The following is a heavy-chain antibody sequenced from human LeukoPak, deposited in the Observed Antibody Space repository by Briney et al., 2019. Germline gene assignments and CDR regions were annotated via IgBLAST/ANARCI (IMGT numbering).Heavy chain of an antibody. J-gene: IGHJ4*02. CDR3: ARDRADYYDSSGYYRDNFDY. Sequence: ASVKVSCKASGYTLTSYGISWVRQAPGQGLEWMGWISAYKGNTNYAQKLQGRATLTTDTSTSTAYMEGRCLTSNDTAVYYCARDRADYYDSSGYYRDNFDYWGQGTLVTVSS. V-gene: IGHV1-18*01. CDR2: ISAYKGNT. D-gene: IGHD3-22*01. CDR1: GYTLTSYG.